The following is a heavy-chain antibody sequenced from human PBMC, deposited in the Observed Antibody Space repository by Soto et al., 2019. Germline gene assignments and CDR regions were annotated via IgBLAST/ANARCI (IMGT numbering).Heavy chain of an antibody. Sequence: EVQLVESGGGLVQPGGSLRLSCAVSGFTFSSYYMQWVRQGPGQGLVYVARIDFDGRSTVHADSVKGRFTISRDNAKNTLYLQMNSLGVEDTGVYYCARGGSTSWLRALDLWGQGTLVTVSS. D-gene: IGHD6-13*01. J-gene: IGHJ5*02. CDR1: GFTFSSYY. CDR2: IDFDGRST. V-gene: IGHV3-74*01. CDR3: ARGGSTSWLRALDL.